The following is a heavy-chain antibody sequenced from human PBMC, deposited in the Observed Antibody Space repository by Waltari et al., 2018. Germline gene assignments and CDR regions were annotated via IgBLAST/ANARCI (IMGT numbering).Heavy chain of an antibody. J-gene: IGHJ5*02. Sequence: EVQLLESGGGLVQPGGSLRLSCAASGFTFSSSAMSWVRQAPGKGLEWVSAIRVSVGSTYYADSVKGRFTISRDNSKNTLYLQMNSLRAEDTAVYYCAKPDEVGASPWGQGTLVTVSS. CDR2: IRVSVGST. CDR3: AKPDEVGASP. V-gene: IGHV3-23*01. CDR1: GFTFSSSA. D-gene: IGHD1-26*01.